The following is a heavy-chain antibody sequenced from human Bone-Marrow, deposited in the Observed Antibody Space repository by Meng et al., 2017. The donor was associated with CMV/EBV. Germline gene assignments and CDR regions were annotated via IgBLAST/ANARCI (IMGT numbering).Heavy chain of an antibody. CDR3: ARVDTAMAFDY. V-gene: IGHV1-69*10. D-gene: IGHD5-18*01. Sequence: SVKVSCKASGGTFGSYAISWVRQAPGQGLEWMGGIIPILGIANYAQKFQGRVTITADKPTSTAYMELSSLRSEDTAVYYCARVDTAMAFDYWGQGTLVTVSS. J-gene: IGHJ4*02. CDR1: GGTFGSYA. CDR2: IIPILGIA.